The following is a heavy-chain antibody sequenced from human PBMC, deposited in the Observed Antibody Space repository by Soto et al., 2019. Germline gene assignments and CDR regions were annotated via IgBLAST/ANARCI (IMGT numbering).Heavy chain of an antibody. V-gene: IGHV4-59*01. CDR3: ARGGDAYCGGDCYSYSGMDV. CDR1: GGSISSYY. CDR2: IYYSGST. Sequence: PSETLSLTCTVSGGSISSYYWSWIRQPPGKGLEWIGYIYYSGSTNYNPSHKSRVTISVDTSKNQFSLKLSSVTAADTAVYYFARGGDAYCGGDCYSYSGMDVWGQGTTVTVSS. J-gene: IGHJ6*02. D-gene: IGHD2-21*02.